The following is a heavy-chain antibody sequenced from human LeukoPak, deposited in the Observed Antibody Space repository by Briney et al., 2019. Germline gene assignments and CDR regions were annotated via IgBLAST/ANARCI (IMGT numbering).Heavy chain of an antibody. D-gene: IGHD3-10*01. Sequence: ASVKVSCKASGYTFTGYYMHWVRQAPGQGLEWMGWINPNSGGTNYAQKFQGRVTMTRDTSISTAYMELSRLRSDDTAVYYCARVLVRGVSSPPNYWGQGTLVTVSS. V-gene: IGHV1-2*02. CDR2: INPNSGGT. CDR3: ARVLVRGVSSPPNY. CDR1: GYTFTGYY. J-gene: IGHJ4*02.